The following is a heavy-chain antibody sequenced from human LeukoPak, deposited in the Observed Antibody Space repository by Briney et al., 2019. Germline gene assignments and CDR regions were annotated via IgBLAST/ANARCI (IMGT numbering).Heavy chain of an antibody. J-gene: IGHJ4*02. CDR1: GGSISSSSYY. V-gene: IGHV4-39*01. D-gene: IGHD3-22*01. Sequence: SETLSLTCTVSGGSISSSSYYWGWIRQPPGKGLEWIGSIYYSGSTYYNPSLKSRVTISVDTSKNQFSLKLSSVTAADTAVYHCARRSDYYDSSGYYDFDYWGQGTLVTFSS. CDR2: IYYSGST. CDR3: ARRSDYYDSSGYYDFDY.